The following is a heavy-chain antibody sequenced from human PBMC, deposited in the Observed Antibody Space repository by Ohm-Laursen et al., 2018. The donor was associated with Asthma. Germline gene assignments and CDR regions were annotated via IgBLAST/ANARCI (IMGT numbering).Heavy chain of an antibody. V-gene: IGHV3-33*08. CDR2: IWYDGSNK. Sequence: SLRLSCAASGFTFSSYGMHWVRQAPGKGLEWVAVIWYDGSNKYYADSVKGRFTISRDNSKNTLYLQMNSLRAEDTAVYYCARDLAVAGTPGYFDYWGQGTLVTVSS. D-gene: IGHD6-19*01. J-gene: IGHJ4*02. CDR3: ARDLAVAGTPGYFDY. CDR1: GFTFSSYG.